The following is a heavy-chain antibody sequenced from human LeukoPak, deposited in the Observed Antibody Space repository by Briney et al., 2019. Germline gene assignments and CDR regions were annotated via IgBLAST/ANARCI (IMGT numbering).Heavy chain of an antibody. Sequence: GRSLRLSCAASGFTFDDYAMHWVRQAPGKGLEWVSGISGSGGSTYYADSVKGRFTISRDNSKNTLYLQMNSLRAEDTAVYYCAKNVFSENYSNYVFDYWGQGTLVTVSS. CDR3: AKNVFSENYSNYVFDY. D-gene: IGHD4-11*01. CDR1: GFTFDDYA. J-gene: IGHJ4*02. V-gene: IGHV3-23*01. CDR2: ISGSGGST.